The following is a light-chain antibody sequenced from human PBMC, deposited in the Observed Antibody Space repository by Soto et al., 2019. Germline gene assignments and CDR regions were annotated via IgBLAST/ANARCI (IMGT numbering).Light chain of an antibody. V-gene: IGKV3-20*01. CDR1: QSLSSSQ. Sequence: EIVLTQSPGTLSLSPGERATLSCRASQSLSSSQLAWYQQKPGQAPRLLIHDASSRATGISDRFTGSGSGTDFTLTITTLEPEDFAVDYCQQYGSSPRTFGLGTTVEI. CDR3: QQYGSSPRT. J-gene: IGKJ1*01. CDR2: DAS.